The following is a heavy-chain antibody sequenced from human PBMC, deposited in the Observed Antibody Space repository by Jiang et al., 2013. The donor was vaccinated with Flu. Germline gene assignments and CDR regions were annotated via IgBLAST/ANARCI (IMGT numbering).Heavy chain of an antibody. CDR3: ARVTYPNTYYDILTGFIDAFDI. CDR1: GDSVSSNSAA. Sequence: QTLSLTCAISGDSVSSNSAAWNWIRQSPSRGLEWLGRTYYRSKWYNDYAVSVKSRITINPDTSKNQFSLQLNSVTPEDTAVYYCARVTYPNTYYDILTGFIDAFDIWGQGTMVTVSS. J-gene: IGHJ3*02. D-gene: IGHD3-9*01. V-gene: IGHV6-1*01. CDR2: TYYRSKWYN.